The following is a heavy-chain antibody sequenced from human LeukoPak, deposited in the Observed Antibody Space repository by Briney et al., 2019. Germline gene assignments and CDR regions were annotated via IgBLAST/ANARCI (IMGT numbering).Heavy chain of an antibody. V-gene: IGHV1-18*01. Sequence: GASVKVSCKASGYTFTSYIISWVRQAPGQGLEWMGWINAYNGNTDYEQRVQGRVTMTTDTSANTAYMELRSLRSDDTAVYYCARDRHIAAAVYYYYMDVWGKGAPVTVAS. CDR2: INAYNGNT. D-gene: IGHD6-13*01. CDR3: ARDRHIAAAVYYYYMDV. CDR1: GYTFTSYI. J-gene: IGHJ6*03.